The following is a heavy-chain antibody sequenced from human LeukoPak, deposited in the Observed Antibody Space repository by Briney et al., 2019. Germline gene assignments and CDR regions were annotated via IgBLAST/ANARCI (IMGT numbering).Heavy chain of an antibody. D-gene: IGHD3-16*02. Sequence: PSETLSLTXTVSGGSISSYYWSWIRQPPGRGLEWIGYIYYSGSTNYNPSLKSRVTISVDTSKNQFSLKLSSVTAADTAVYYCARGFGELSHWGQGTLVTVSS. CDR3: ARGFGELSH. CDR2: IYYSGST. CDR1: GGSISSYY. V-gene: IGHV4-59*01. J-gene: IGHJ4*02.